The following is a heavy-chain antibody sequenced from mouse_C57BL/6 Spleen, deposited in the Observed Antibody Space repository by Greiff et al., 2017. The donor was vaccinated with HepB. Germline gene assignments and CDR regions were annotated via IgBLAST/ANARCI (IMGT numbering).Heavy chain of an antibody. V-gene: IGHV1-80*01. D-gene: IGHD1-1*01. CDR1: GYAFSSYW. CDR3: ARAGSNWYFDV. CDR2: IYPGDGDT. Sequence: QVQLQQSGAELVKPGASVKISCKASGYAFSSYWMNWVKQRPGKGLEWIGQIYPGDGDTNYNGKFKGKATLTADKSSSTAYMQLRSLTSEDSAVYFCARAGSNWYFDVWGTGTTVTVSS. J-gene: IGHJ1*03.